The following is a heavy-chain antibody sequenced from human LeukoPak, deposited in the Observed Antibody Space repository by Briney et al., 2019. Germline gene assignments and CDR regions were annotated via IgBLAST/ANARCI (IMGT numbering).Heavy chain of an antibody. CDR3: AKCPRIYDFWSGYYYYYMDV. Sequence: GGSLRLSCTASGFTFSTYAMNWVRQAPGKGLEWVSAISGSGGSTYYADSVKGRFTISRDNSKNTLYLQMNSLRAEDTAVYYCAKCPRIYDFWSGYYYYYMDVWGKGTTVTVSS. CDR1: GFTFSTYA. CDR2: ISGSGGST. V-gene: IGHV3-23*01. J-gene: IGHJ6*03. D-gene: IGHD3-3*01.